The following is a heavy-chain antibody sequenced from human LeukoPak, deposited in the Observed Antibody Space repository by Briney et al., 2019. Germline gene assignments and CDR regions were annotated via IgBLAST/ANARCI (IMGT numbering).Heavy chain of an antibody. CDR1: GGTFISYA. Sequence: ASVKVSCKASGGTFISYAVSWVRQAPGQGLEWMGIINPSGGSTSYAQKFQERVTITRDMSTSTAYMELSSLRSEDTAVYYCAAVYSSSWYYWGQGTLVTVSS. CDR3: AAVYSSSWYY. V-gene: IGHV1-46*01. D-gene: IGHD6-13*01. J-gene: IGHJ4*02. CDR2: INPSGGST.